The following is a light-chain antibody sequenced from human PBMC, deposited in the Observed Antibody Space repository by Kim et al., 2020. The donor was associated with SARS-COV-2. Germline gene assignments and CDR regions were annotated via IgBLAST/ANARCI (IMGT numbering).Light chain of an antibody. CDR2: EDT. Sequence: GKAVTLSCTRTSGSIASSYVHWYQQRPGSSPTMVIYEDTQRPSGVPGRFSGSIDSSSNSASLTISGLLSGDEADYYCQSFDGANLVFGGGTQLTVL. CDR3: QSFDGANLV. CDR1: SGSIASSY. J-gene: IGLJ3*02. V-gene: IGLV6-57*01.